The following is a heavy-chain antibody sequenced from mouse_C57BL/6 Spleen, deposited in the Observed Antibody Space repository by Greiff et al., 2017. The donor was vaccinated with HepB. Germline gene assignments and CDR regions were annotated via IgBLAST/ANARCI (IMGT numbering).Heavy chain of an antibody. V-gene: IGHV1-53*01. CDR1: GYTFTSDW. CDR3: ASARVVATGRYFDV. J-gene: IGHJ1*03. CDR2: INPSNGGT. D-gene: IGHD1-1*01. Sequence: QVQLQQPGTELVKPGASVKLSCKASGYTFTSDWMHWVKQRPGQGLEWIGNINPSNGGTNYNEKFKSKATLTVDTSTSTAYMQLSSLTYEDSAVYYCASARVVATGRYFDVWGTGTTVTVSS.